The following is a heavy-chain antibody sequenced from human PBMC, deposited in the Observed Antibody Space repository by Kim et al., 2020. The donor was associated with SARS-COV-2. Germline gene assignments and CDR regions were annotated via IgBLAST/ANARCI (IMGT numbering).Heavy chain of an antibody. CDR1: GFTVSSNY. D-gene: IGHD2-2*01. CDR2: IYSGSTT. Sequence: GGSLRLSCAASGFTVSSNYMGWVRQAPGKGLEWVSIIYSGSTTYYADSVRGRFTISRDNSKNTLYLQMNSLSAEDTALYFCARAESSSSGGYFDYWGQGTLATVSP. J-gene: IGHJ4*02. V-gene: IGHV3-53*01. CDR3: ARAESSSSGGYFDY.